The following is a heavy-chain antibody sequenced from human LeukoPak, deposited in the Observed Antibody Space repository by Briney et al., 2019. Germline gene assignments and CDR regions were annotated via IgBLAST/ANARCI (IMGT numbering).Heavy chain of an antibody. CDR3: ARNPPDWNQNYYFDY. J-gene: IGHJ4*02. V-gene: IGHV4-39*01. D-gene: IGHD1-1*01. CDR1: GGSISSSSYY. CDR2: IYNSGST. Sequence: PSETLSLTCTVSGGSISSSSYYWGWIRQPPGKGLEWIGSIYNSGSTYYNPSLKSRVTISVDTSKNQFSLKLSSVTAADTAVYYCARNPPDWNQNYYFDYWGQGTLVTVSS.